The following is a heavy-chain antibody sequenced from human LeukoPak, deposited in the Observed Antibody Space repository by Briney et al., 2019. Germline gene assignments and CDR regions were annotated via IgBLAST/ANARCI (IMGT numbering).Heavy chain of an antibody. D-gene: IGHD1-20*01. CDR1: GYTFTGYY. CDR2: INPNSGGT. V-gene: IGHV1-2*06. J-gene: IGHJ4*02. CDR3: AREGADNWNPIDY. Sequence: ASVKVSCKASGYTFTGYYIHWVRQAPGQGLEWMGRINPNSGGTNYAQKFQGRVTMTRDKSISTAYMELSRLRSDDTAVYYCAREGADNWNPIDYWGQGTLVTVSS.